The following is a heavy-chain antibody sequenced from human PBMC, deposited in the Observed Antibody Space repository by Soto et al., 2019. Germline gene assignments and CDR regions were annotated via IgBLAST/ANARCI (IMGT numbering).Heavy chain of an antibody. D-gene: IGHD6-19*01. J-gene: IGHJ4*01. Sequence: PSETLSLSCAVCGGTISSGDYYWRWNSQPPGKGLEWIGYIYYSGTTYYNPSLKSRVTISVDTSNNQLSLKLRSVTAADTAVYYCARHDGFSSGWIFDYWGHGTLVTVSS. V-gene: IGHV4-30-4*01. CDR1: GGTISSGDYY. CDR2: IYYSGTT. CDR3: ARHDGFSSGWIFDY.